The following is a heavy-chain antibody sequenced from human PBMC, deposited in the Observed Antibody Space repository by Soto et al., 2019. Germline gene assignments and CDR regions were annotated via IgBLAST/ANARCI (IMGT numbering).Heavy chain of an antibody. CDR3: AKTLAPYYYYGMDV. CDR2: ITWNSDRI. V-gene: IGHV3-9*01. J-gene: IGHJ6*02. CDR1: GFTFGDYA. D-gene: IGHD3-10*01. Sequence: EVQLVEAGGGLVQPGRSLRLSCAASGFTFGDYAMNWVRQVPGKGPEWVSGITWNSDRINYANSVKGRFTISRDNAKNSLYLQMNSLRVEDTALYYCAKTLAPYYYYGMDVWGQGTTVTVSS.